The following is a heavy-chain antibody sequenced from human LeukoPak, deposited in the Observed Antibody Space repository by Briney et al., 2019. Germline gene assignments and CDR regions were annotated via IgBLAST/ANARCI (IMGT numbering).Heavy chain of an antibody. Sequence: PGGSLRLSCAASGFTFSSYAMSWVRQAPGKGLEWVSAISGSGGSTYYADSVKGRFTISRDNSKSTLYLQMNSLRAEDTAVYYCAKGEWIQLQNNWFDPWGQGTLVTVSS. J-gene: IGHJ5*02. V-gene: IGHV3-23*01. D-gene: IGHD5-18*01. CDR1: GFTFSSYA. CDR2: ISGSGGST. CDR3: AKGEWIQLQNNWFDP.